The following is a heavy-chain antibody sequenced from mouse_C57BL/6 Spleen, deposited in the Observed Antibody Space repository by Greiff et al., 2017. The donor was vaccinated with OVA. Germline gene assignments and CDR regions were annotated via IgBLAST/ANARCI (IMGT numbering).Heavy chain of an antibody. CDR1: GYSITSGYY. V-gene: IGHV3-6*01. D-gene: IGHD1-1*01. Sequence: EVKLMESGPGLVKPSQSLSLTCSVTGYSITSGYYWNWIRQFPGNKLEWMGYISYDGSNNYNPSLKNRISITRDTSKNQFFLKLNSVTTEDTATYYCARDSNYLDYWRQGTTLTVSS. CDR2: ISYDGSN. CDR3: ARDSNYLDY. J-gene: IGHJ2*01.